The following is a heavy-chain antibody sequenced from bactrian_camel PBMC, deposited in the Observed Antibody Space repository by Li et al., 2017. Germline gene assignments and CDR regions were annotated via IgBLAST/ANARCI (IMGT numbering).Heavy chain of an antibody. J-gene: IGHJ4*01. CDR2: ISASGGTT. CDR3: AALNSSAGGRFAWCSDF. D-gene: IGHD1*01. V-gene: IGHV3S1*01. CDR1: GFTFSSYW. Sequence: HVQLVESGGGLVQPGGSLTLSCAASGFTFSSYWMYWVRQAPGKGLEWVSAISASGGTTIYADSVKGRFSISHDVTKNTVYLQMDSLKADDTGMYYCAALNSSAGGRFAWCSDFRGRGTQVTVS.